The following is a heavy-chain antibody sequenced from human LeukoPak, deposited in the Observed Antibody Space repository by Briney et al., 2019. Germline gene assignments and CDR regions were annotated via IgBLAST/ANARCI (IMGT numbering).Heavy chain of an antibody. CDR1: GFTFSSYG. D-gene: IGHD3-16*02. J-gene: IGHJ6*02. CDR2: ISYDGSNK. V-gene: IGHV3-30*18. CDR3: AKDXHYVWGSYRPYYYYGMDV. Sequence: GGSLRLSCAASGFTFSSYGMQWVRQAPGKELEWVAGISYDGSNKYYADSVKGRFTISRDNSKNTLYLQMNSLRAEDTAVYYCAKDXHYVWGSYRPYYYYGMDVWGQGTPVTVSS.